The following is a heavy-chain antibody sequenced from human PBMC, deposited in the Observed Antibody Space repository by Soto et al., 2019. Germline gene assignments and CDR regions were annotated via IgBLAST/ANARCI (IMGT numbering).Heavy chain of an antibody. CDR1: GGSISSSNW. D-gene: IGHD1-26*01. CDR2: IYHSGST. J-gene: IGHJ3*02. V-gene: IGHV4-4*02. CDR3: ARDQGGSYLIGGGHAFDI. Sequence: PSETLSLTCAVSGGSISSSNWWSWVRQPPGKGLEWIGEIYHSGSTNYNPSLKSRVTISVDKSKNQFSLKLSSVSAAVTAVYYCARDQGGSYLIGGGHAFDIWGQGTVVTVSS.